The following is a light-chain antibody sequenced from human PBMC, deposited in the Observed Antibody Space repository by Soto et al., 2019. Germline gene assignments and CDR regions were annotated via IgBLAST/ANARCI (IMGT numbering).Light chain of an antibody. CDR3: DQYDSSPLT. CDR2: GAS. V-gene: IGKV3-20*01. J-gene: IGKJ4*01. Sequence: EIVLTQSPGTLSLSPGERATLSCRASQSVSSSYLAWYQQKPGQAPRLLIYGASSRAPGIPDRFSGSGSGTDFTLTISELETEDFEVYYWDQYDSSPLTFGGGTKVEIK. CDR1: QSVSSSY.